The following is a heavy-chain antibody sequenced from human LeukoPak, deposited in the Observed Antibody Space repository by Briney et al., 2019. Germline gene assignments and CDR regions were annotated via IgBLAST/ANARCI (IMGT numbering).Heavy chain of an antibody. V-gene: IGHV3-21*01. J-gene: IGHJ4*02. CDR1: GFTFSSYS. Sequence: GGSLRLSCAASGFTFSSYSMNWVRQAPGKGLVWVSSISSSSSYIYYADSVKGRFTISRDNAKNSLYLQMNSLRAEDTAVYYCARERIAAAATDYWGQGTLVTVSS. D-gene: IGHD6-13*01. CDR2: ISSSSSYI. CDR3: ARERIAAAATDY.